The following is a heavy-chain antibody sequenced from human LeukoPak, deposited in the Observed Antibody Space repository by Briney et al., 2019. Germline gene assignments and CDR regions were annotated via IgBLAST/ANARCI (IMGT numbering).Heavy chain of an antibody. D-gene: IGHD3-22*01. V-gene: IGHV3-30-3*01. J-gene: IGHJ5*02. Sequence: PGRSLRLSCAASGSTFSSYAMHWVRQAPGKGLEWVAVISYDGSNKYYADSVKGRFTISRDNSKNTLYLQMNSLRAEDTAVYYCARATYYYDSSSSWFDPWGQGTLVTVSS. CDR1: GSTFSSYA. CDR3: ARATYYYDSSSSWFDP. CDR2: ISYDGSNK.